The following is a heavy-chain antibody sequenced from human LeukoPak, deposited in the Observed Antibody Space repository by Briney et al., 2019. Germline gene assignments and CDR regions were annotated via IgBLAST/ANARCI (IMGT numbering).Heavy chain of an antibody. CDR3: ARVARYSSSWYWFDP. Sequence: SETLSLTCAVYGGSFSGYYWNWIRQSPGKGLEWIGEINHSGSTNYNPSLKSRVTISVDTSKNQFSLNLSSVTAADTAVYYCARVARYSSSWYWFDPWGQGILVTVPS. V-gene: IGHV4-34*09. D-gene: IGHD6-13*01. J-gene: IGHJ5*02. CDR2: INHSGST. CDR1: GGSFSGYY.